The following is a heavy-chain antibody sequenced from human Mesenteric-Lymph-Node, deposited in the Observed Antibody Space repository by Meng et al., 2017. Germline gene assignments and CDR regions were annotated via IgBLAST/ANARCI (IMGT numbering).Heavy chain of an antibody. CDR1: GGSINNYY. V-gene: IGHV4-4*07. CDR3: ARSLGYKYYFDY. J-gene: IGHJ4*02. CDR2: IYTSGRT. Sequence: SETLSLTCTVSGGSINNYYWTWIRQPAGKGLEWIGRIYTSGRTNYNPSLKSRVTISVDTSKNQFSLKLNSVTAADTAMYYCARSLGYKYYFDYWGQGTLVTVSS. D-gene: IGHD5-24*01.